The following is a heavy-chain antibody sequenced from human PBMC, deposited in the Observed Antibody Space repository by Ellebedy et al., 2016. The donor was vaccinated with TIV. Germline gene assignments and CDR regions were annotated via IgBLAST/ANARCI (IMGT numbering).Heavy chain of an antibody. D-gene: IGHD6-13*01. CDR2: ISGSGGST. J-gene: IGHJ4*02. Sequence: PGGSLRLSCAASGFTFSSYAMSWVRQAPGKGLEWVSAISGSGGSTYYADSVKGRFTISSDNSKNTLYLQMNSLRAEDTAVYYCARLGVIAAAGASDYWGQGTLVIVSS. CDR1: GFTFSSYA. V-gene: IGHV3-23*01. CDR3: ARLGVIAAAGASDY.